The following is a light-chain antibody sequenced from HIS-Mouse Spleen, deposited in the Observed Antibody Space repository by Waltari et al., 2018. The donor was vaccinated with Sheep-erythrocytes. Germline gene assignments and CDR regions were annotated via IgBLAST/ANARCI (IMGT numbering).Light chain of an antibody. CDR2: EGS. CDR3: CSYAGSSTPWV. J-gene: IGLJ3*02. CDR1: RSAVGSYNL. V-gene: IGLV2-23*01. Sequence: QSALTQPASVSGSPGQSITISCTGTRSAVGSYNLVSWYKQHPGKAPKLMIYEGSKRPSGVSNRFSGSKSGNTASLTISGLQAEDEADYYCCSYAGSSTPWVFGGGTKLTVL.